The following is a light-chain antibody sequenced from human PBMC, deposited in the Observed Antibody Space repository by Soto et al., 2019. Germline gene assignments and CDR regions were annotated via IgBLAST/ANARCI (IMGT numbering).Light chain of an antibody. CDR2: LNSDGSH. CDR3: QTWGTGVQV. J-gene: IGLJ3*02. V-gene: IGLV4-69*01. Sequence: QLVLTQSPSASASLGASVKLTCTLSSGHSSYAIAWHQQQPEKGPRYLMKLNSDGSHNKGDGIPDRFSGSSSGAERYLTISSLQSEDEADYYCQTWGTGVQVFGGGTKSPS. CDR1: SGHSSYA.